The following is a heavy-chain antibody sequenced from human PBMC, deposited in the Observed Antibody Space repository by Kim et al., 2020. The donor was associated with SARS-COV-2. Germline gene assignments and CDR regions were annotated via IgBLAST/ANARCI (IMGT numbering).Heavy chain of an antibody. V-gene: IGHV4-39*01. CDR1: GGSISSSSYY. Sequence: SETLSLTCTVSGGSISSSSYYWGWIRQPPGKGLEWIGSIYYSGSTYYNPSLKSRVTISVDTSKNQFSLKLSSVTAADTAVYYCARHDYGDYLIPRDFDYWGQGTLVTVSS. D-gene: IGHD4-17*01. CDR2: IYYSGST. CDR3: ARHDYGDYLIPRDFDY. J-gene: IGHJ4*02.